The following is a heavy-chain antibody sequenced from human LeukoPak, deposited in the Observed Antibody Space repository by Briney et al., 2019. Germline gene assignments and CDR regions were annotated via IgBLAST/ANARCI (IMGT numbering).Heavy chain of an antibody. D-gene: IGHD3-22*01. CDR3: ARGQDYYDSSGYYLNWFDP. CDR1: GYTFISYG. Sequence: ASVKVSCKASGYTFISYGISWVRQAPGQGLEWMGWISAYNGNTNYAQKLQGRVTMTTDTSTSTAYMELRSLRSDDTAVYYCARGQDYYDSSGYYLNWFDPWGQGTLVTVSS. V-gene: IGHV1-18*01. J-gene: IGHJ5*02. CDR2: ISAYNGNT.